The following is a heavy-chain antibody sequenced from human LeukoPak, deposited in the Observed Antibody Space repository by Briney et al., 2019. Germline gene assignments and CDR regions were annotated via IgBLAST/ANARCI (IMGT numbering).Heavy chain of an antibody. CDR1: GGTFSSYA. Sequence: ASVKVSCKASGGTFSSYAISWVRQAPGQGLEWMGGIIPIFGTANYAQKFQGRVTITADESTSTAYMELSSLRSEDTAVYYCATLLGYCSSTSCYSGAFDIWGQGTMVAVSS. V-gene: IGHV1-69*13. D-gene: IGHD2-2*01. CDR2: IIPIFGTA. CDR3: ATLLGYCSSTSCYSGAFDI. J-gene: IGHJ3*02.